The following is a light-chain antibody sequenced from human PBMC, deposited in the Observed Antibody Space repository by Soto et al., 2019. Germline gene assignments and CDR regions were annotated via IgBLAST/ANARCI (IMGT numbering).Light chain of an antibody. J-gene: IGLJ3*02. CDR2: EVN. V-gene: IGLV2-8*01. CDR3: NSHGGSNNFWV. Sequence: QSALTQPPSASGSPGQSVTISCTGTSSDVGAYNSVSWYQQHPGKAPRLMIYEVNKRPSGVPDRFSGSKSGNMASLTVSGLQAEDEADYYCNSHGGSNNFWVXGGGTKLTVL. CDR1: SSDVGAYNS.